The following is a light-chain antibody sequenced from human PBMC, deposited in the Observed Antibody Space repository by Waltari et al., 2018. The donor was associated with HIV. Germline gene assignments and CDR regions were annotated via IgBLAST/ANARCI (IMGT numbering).Light chain of an antibody. Sequence: QSALTQPASVSGSPGQSITVSCTGTSSAVGASDFVSWYQQTPGIAPKLVIYEVSNRPSGISDRFSGSKSGNTASLTISGLQTEDEADYYCSSFTTSNSLLFGGGTKVTVL. CDR1: SSAVGASDF. V-gene: IGLV2-14*01. J-gene: IGLJ2*01. CDR3: SSFTTSNSLL. CDR2: EVS.